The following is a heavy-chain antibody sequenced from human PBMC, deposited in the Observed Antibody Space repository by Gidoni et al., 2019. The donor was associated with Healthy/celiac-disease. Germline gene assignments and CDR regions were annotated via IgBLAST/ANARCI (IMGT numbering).Heavy chain of an antibody. CDR1: GGSISSYY. D-gene: IGHD3-22*01. CDR3: AREGADSSGPYDAFDI. V-gene: IGHV4-59*01. Sequence: QVQLQESGPGLVKPSETLYLTCTVSGGSISSYYWSWIRQPPGKGLEWIGYIYYSGSTNYNPSLKSRVTISVDTSKNQFSLKLSSVTAADTAVYYCAREGADSSGPYDAFDIWGQGTMVTVSS. J-gene: IGHJ3*02. CDR2: IYYSGST.